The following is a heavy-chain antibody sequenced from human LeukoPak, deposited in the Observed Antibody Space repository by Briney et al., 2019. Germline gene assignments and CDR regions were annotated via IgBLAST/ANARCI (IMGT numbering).Heavy chain of an antibody. V-gene: IGHV3-21*01. J-gene: IGHJ4*02. CDR3: ARGLCGGDCYDY. D-gene: IGHD2-21*01. Sequence: GGSLRLSCAASGFTFSSYAMSWVRQAPGKGLEWVSSISGSSTHIYYADSVRGRFTISRDDAKNSLYLQMNSLRAEDTALYYCARGLCGGDCYDYWGQGTLVTVSS. CDR2: ISGSSTHI. CDR1: GFTFSSYA.